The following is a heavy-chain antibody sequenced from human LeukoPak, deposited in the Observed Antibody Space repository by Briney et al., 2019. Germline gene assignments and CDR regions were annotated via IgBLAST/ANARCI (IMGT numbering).Heavy chain of an antibody. CDR3: ARAYGLEYYFDY. CDR1: VYTFTSYY. D-gene: IGHD4-17*01. V-gene: IGHV1-46*01. Sequence: GASVKVSCKASVYTFTSYYMHWVRQAPGQGLEWMGIINPSGGSTSYAQKFQGRVTMTRDTSTSTVYMELSSLRSEDTAVYYCARAYGLEYYFDYWGQGTLVTVSS. J-gene: IGHJ4*02. CDR2: INPSGGST.